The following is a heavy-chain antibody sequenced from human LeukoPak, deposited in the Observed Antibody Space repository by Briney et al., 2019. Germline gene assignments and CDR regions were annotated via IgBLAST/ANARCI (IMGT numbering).Heavy chain of an antibody. D-gene: IGHD6-13*01. Sequence: GGSLRLSCAASGFTVSSNYMSWVRQAPGKGLEWVSVIYSGGGTYYADSVKGRFTISRDNSKNTLYLQMNSLRAEDTAVYYCARDHSIAAAGTGTRYYYGMDVWGQGTTVTVSS. J-gene: IGHJ6*02. V-gene: IGHV3-53*01. CDR1: GFTVSSNY. CDR3: ARDHSIAAAGTGTRYYYGMDV. CDR2: IYSGGGT.